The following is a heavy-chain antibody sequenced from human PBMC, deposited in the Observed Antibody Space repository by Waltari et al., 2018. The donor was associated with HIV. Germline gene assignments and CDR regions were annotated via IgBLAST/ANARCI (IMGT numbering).Heavy chain of an antibody. V-gene: IGHV3-49*04. Sequence: EVQLVESGGGLVQPGRSLRLSCTTSGFPFSDYGVNWVSQAPGKGLEWVGFISSKTHGGTADYAASVRGRFIISRDDSKSIAYLQMNSLKTEDTAVYSCTRADDFVRGINGGYITYWGQGTLVTVSS. CDR1: GFPFSDYG. D-gene: IGHD3-10*01. CDR2: ISSKTHGGTA. CDR3: TRADDFVRGINGGYITY. J-gene: IGHJ4*02.